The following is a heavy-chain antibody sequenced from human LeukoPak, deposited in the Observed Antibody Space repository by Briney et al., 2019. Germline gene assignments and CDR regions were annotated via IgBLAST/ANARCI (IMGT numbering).Heavy chain of an antibody. V-gene: IGHV1-69*06. CDR2: VIPIFGSS. CDR3: ARVKGETAPTISNYYYYMDV. J-gene: IGHJ6*03. D-gene: IGHD5-12*01. CDR1: GGGFGNYG. Sequence: GSSVNVSCKASGGGFGNYGITWVRQAPGQGLEWVGGVIPIFGSSNYAPKFQARVTISADRSTSTAYMELRTLTSEDTAVYYCARVKGETAPTISNYYYYMDVWDKGTTVTVSS.